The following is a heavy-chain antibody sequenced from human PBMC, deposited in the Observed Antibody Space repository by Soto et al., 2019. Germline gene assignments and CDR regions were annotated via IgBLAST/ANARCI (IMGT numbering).Heavy chain of an antibody. V-gene: IGHV3-30*09. CDR1: GFTFRSYA. Sequence: QVQLVESGGGVVQPGRSLRLSCGASGFTFRSYAMHWVRQAPGKGLEWVATISHDGNIKYYADSVKGRFAISRDNSMNAMFLQMDSLRPEDTARYYCAREYETSSAGYYYYGMDVWGHGTTVTVSS. CDR3: AREYETSSAGYYYYGMDV. CDR2: ISHDGNIK. J-gene: IGHJ6*02. D-gene: IGHD3-9*01.